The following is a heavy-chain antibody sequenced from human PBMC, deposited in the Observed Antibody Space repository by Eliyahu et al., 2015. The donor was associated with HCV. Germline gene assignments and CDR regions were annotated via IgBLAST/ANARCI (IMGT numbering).Heavy chain of an antibody. J-gene: IGHJ5*02. V-gene: IGHV4-30-4*01. CDR1: GGPIXXGXYY. CDR2: IYNSGST. D-gene: IGHD3-22*01. CDR3: ARRHYYDSSGYLNFFDP. Sequence: QVQLQESGPGLVKPSQXLSLTCTVXGGPIXXGXYYWSWIRQPPGKGLEWIGYIYNSGSTSYNPSLKSRITISVDTSKNQFSLKLTSVTAADTAMYYCARRHYYDSSGYLNFFDPWGQGTLVTVSS.